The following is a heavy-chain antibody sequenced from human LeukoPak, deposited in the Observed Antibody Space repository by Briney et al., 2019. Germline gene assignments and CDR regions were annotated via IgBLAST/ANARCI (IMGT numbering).Heavy chain of an antibody. V-gene: IGHV3-30*04. D-gene: IGHD2-2*01. J-gene: IGHJ3*02. CDR2: ISYDGSKK. CDR3: ARDRTDEAFDI. Sequence: GGSLRLSCAASGFTFSSYAMHWVRQAPGKGLEWVAVISYDGSKKYYADSVKGRFTISRDNSKNTLCLQMNSLRAEDTAVYYCARDRTDEAFDIWGQGTMVTVSS. CDR1: GFTFSSYA.